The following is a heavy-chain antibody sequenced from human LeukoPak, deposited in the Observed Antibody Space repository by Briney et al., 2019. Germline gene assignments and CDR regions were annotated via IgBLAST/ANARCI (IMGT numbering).Heavy chain of an antibody. CDR2: IKQDGTEK. J-gene: IGHJ4*02. V-gene: IGHV3-7*02. CDR1: GFTFSRYW. CDR3: AKGTTGRLVGFDY. D-gene: IGHD1-1*01. Sequence: GGSLRLSCAASGFTFSRYWMTWVRQAPGKGLEWVANIKQDGTEKYYADSVKGRFTISRDNSKNTLYLQMNSLRAEDTAVYYCAKGTTGRLVGFDYWGQGTLVTVSS.